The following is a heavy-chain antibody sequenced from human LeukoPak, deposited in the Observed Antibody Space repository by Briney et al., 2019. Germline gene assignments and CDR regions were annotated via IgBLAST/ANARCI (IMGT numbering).Heavy chain of an antibody. J-gene: IGHJ4*02. V-gene: IGHV4-30-4*01. CDR1: GGSISSGDYY. Sequence: SETLSLTCTVSGGSISSGDYYWSWIRQPPGKGLEWIGYIYYSGSTYYNPSLKSRVTILVDTSKNQFSLKLSSVTAADTAVYYCAREDYGDYALDYWGQGTLVTVSS. CDR2: IYYSGST. CDR3: AREDYGDYALDY. D-gene: IGHD4-17*01.